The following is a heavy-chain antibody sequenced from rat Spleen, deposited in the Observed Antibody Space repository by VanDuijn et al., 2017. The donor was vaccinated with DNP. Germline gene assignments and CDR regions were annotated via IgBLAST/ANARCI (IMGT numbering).Heavy chain of an antibody. V-gene: IGHV5S13*01. J-gene: IGHJ2*01. Sequence: EVQLVESGGGLVQPGRSLKLSCAASGFTFSDYGMAWVRQAPTKGLEWVATINNSGDNSYYRDSVKGRFTISRDNAKSTLYLQMNSLRSEDTATYYCARGNYPGINTFDYWGQGVMVTVSS. D-gene: IGHD1-4*01. CDR3: ARGNYPGINTFDY. CDR1: GFTFSDYG. CDR2: INNSGDNS.